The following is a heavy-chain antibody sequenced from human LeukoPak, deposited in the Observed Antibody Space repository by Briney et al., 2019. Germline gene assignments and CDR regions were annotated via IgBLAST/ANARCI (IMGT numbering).Heavy chain of an antibody. CDR1: GFTFSSYA. J-gene: IGHJ4*02. CDR3: ASETSYFYYFDY. CDR2: ISYDGSNK. D-gene: IGHD3-3*01. V-gene: IGHV3-30*04. Sequence: PGGSLRLSCAASGFTFSSYAMHWVRQAPGKGLEWVAVISYDGSNKYYADSVKGRFTISRDNSKNTLYLQMNSLRAEDTAVYYCASETSYFYYFDYWGQGTLVTVSS.